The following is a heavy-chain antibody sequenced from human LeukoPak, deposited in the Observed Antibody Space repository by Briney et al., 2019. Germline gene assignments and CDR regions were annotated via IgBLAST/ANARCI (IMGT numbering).Heavy chain of an antibody. D-gene: IGHD3-22*01. CDR1: GFTFDDYA. J-gene: IGHJ1*01. Sequence: PGRSLRLSCAASGFTFDDYAMHWVRQAPGKGLEWVSGISWNSGSIGYADSVKGRFTISRDNAKNSLYLQMNSLRAEDTALYYCAKGGYYYDSSGYYARYFQHWGQGTLVTVSS. CDR2: ISWNSGSI. V-gene: IGHV3-9*01. CDR3: AKGGYYYDSSGYYARYFQH.